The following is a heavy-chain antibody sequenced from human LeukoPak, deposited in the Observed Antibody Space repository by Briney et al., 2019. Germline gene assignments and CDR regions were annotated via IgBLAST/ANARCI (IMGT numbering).Heavy chain of an antibody. CDR3: ASQSKTNSGSYFFLDY. J-gene: IGHJ4*02. Sequence: PSETLSLTCTVSGYSISSGYYWGWIRQPPGKGLEWIGSIYHSGSTYYNPSLKSRVTISVDTSKNQFSLKLSSVTAADTAVYYCASQSKTNSGSYFFLDYWGQGTLVTVSS. CDR2: IYHSGST. D-gene: IGHD1-26*01. V-gene: IGHV4-38-2*02. CDR1: GYSISSGYY.